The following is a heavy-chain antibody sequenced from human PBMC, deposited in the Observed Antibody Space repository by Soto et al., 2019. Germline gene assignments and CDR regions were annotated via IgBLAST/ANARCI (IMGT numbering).Heavy chain of an antibody. D-gene: IGHD4-17*01. CDR2: ISYDGSNK. V-gene: IGHV3-30*18. CDR3: AKRADYGDYAYDY. Sequence: QVQLVESGGGVVQPGRSLRLSCAASGFTFSSYGMHWVRQAPGKGLEWVAVISYDGSNKYYADSVKGRFTISRDNSKNTLYLQMNSLRAEDTAVYYCAKRADYGDYAYDYWGQGTLVTVSS. CDR1: GFTFSSYG. J-gene: IGHJ4*02.